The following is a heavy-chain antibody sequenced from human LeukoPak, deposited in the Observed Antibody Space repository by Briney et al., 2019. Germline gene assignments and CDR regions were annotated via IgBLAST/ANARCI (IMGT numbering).Heavy chain of an antibody. Sequence: GGSLRLSCAASGFTFSSYEMNWVRQAPGKGLEWVAYIQYDGSNQQYADSVKGRFIISRDRSKNIPYLQMNSLRAEDTAVYYCAKDRCINGIGCLYYYMDVWGKGTTVTISS. CDR3: AKDRCINGIGCLYYYMDV. V-gene: IGHV3-30*02. D-gene: IGHD2-8*01. CDR1: GFTFSSYE. CDR2: IQYDGSNQ. J-gene: IGHJ6*03.